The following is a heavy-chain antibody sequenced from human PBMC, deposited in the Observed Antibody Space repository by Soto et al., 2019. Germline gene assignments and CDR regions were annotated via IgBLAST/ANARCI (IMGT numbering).Heavy chain of an antibody. D-gene: IGHD6-19*01. CDR2: IVVGSGNT. CDR3: AADKFGRQWLEYYFDY. J-gene: IGHJ4*02. Sequence: ASVKVSCKASGFTFTSSSVQWVRQARGQRLEWIGWIVVGSGNTNYAQKFQERVTITRDMSTSTAYMELSSLRSEDTAVYYCAADKFGRQWLEYYFDYWGQGTLVTVSS. V-gene: IGHV1-58*01. CDR1: GFTFTSSS.